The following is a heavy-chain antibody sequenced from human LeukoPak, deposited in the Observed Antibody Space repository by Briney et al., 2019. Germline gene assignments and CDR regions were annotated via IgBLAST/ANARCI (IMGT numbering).Heavy chain of an antibody. V-gene: IGHV4-31*03. CDR3: ARDQVPVPSYYYYYYGMDV. D-gene: IGHD2-2*01. Sequence: PSQTLSLTCTVSGGSISSGGYYWSWIRQHPGKGLEWIGYIYYSGSTYYNPSLESRVTISVDTSKNQFSLKLSSVTAADTAVYYCARDQVPVPSYYYYYYGMDVWGQGTTVTVSS. J-gene: IGHJ6*02. CDR1: GGSISSGGYY. CDR2: IYYSGST.